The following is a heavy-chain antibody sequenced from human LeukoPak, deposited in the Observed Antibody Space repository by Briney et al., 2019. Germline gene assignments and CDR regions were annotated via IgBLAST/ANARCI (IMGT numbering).Heavy chain of an antibody. CDR3: ARFSPRAMGNYLDF. CDR1: GGSISSGSYS. V-gene: IGHV4-30-2*01. CDR2: IYPRGST. J-gene: IGHJ4*02. D-gene: IGHD7-27*01. Sequence: PSQTLSLTCAVSGGSISSGSYSWSWIRQPPGKGLEWIGYIYPRGSTYYNPSLKSRVILSLDKSANQFSLNLSSVTAADTAVYYCARFSPRAMGNYLDFWGQGTLVTVSS.